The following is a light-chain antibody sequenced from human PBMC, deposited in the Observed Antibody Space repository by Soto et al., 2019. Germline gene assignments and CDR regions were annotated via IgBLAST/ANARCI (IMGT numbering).Light chain of an antibody. CDR3: SSYTTSRTYV. J-gene: IGLJ1*01. Sequence: QSALTQPASVSGSPGQSITISCTGTGSDVGGYNYVSWYQQHPGKAPKLMIIDVSNRPSGVSNRFSGSKSGNTASLTISGLQAEDEADYYCSSYTTSRTYVFGTGTKVTV. CDR1: GSDVGGYNY. CDR2: DVS. V-gene: IGLV2-14*01.